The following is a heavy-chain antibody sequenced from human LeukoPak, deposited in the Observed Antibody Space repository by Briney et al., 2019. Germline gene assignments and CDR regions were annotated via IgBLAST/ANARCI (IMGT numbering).Heavy chain of an antibody. V-gene: IGHV4-61*02. D-gene: IGHD4-17*01. J-gene: IGHJ4*02. Sequence: SETLSLTCTVSGGSISSGSYYWSWIRQPAGKRLEWIGRIYTSGSTNSNPSLKSRVTMSVDTSRNQFSLKLSSVTAADTAVYYCARASYGDYNFDYWGQGTLVTVSS. CDR3: ARASYGDYNFDY. CDR2: IYTSGST. CDR1: GGSISSGSYY.